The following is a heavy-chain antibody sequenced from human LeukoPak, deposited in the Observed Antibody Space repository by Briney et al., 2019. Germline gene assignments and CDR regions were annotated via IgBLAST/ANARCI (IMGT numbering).Heavy chain of an antibody. V-gene: IGHV3-21*01. CDR2: ISSASTYI. D-gene: IGHD5-18*01. J-gene: IGHJ4*02. CDR1: GFTFSSYS. Sequence: PGESLRLSCAASGFTFSSYSMNWVRQAPGKGLEWVSSISSASTYIYYADSVKGRFTISRDNAKNSLYLQMNSLRAEDTAMYYCARLVWYTTMADGDIDSWGQGTLLIVSS. CDR3: ARLVWYTTMADGDIDS.